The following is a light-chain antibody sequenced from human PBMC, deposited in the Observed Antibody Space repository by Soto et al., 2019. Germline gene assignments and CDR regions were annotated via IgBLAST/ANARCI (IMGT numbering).Light chain of an antibody. Sequence: EAVLTQSPGTLSLSPGDRATLSCRASQSVTNTYLAWYQQKPGQAPRLLMYAASSRATGIPDRFSGSGSGTDFTLTISRLEPEDFAAYYCQQYGSSVWTFGQGTKVDIK. CDR2: AAS. J-gene: IGKJ1*01. CDR3: QQYGSSVWT. CDR1: QSVTNTY. V-gene: IGKV3-20*01.